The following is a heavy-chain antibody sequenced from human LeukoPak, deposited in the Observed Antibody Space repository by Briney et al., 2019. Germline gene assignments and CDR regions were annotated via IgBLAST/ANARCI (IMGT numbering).Heavy chain of an antibody. CDR2: ISGSGGST. Sequence: PGGSLSLSCAASGFTFSGNAMSWVRQAPGKGLEWVSAISGSGGSTYYAESVKGRFTISRDNSKNTLYLQMNSLRAEDTAVYYSAKASKSGYLWGQGTLVTVSS. CDR3: AKASKSGYL. CDR1: GFTFSGNA. D-gene: IGHD5-12*01. J-gene: IGHJ5*02. V-gene: IGHV3-23*01.